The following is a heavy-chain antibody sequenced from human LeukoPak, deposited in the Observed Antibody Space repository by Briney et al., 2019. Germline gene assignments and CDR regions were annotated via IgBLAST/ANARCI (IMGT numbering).Heavy chain of an antibody. J-gene: IGHJ4*02. CDR2: ISSSSSYI. Sequence: NPGGSLRLSCAASGFTFSSYGMHWVRQAPGKGLEWVSSISSSSSYIYYADSVKGRFTISRDNAKNSLYLQMNSLRAEDTAVYYCARVQVVAARRGSFDYWGQGTLVTVSS. V-gene: IGHV3-21*01. CDR1: GFTFSSYG. CDR3: ARVQVVAARRGSFDY. D-gene: IGHD6-6*01.